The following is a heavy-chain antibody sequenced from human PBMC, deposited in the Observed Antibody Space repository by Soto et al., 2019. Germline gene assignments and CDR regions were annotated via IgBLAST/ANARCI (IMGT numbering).Heavy chain of an antibody. CDR1: GYTFTSYD. J-gene: IGHJ6*02. CDR2: MNPNSGNT. V-gene: IGHV1-8*01. Sequence: QVQLVQSGAEVKKPGASVKVSCKASGYTFTSYDINWVRQATGQGLEWMGWMNPNSGNTGHAQKFQRRDTMTRNTSISTAYMVLSSLRSRDMHVYSCSRAKNSYYMDVWGQGTTVTVSS. CDR3: SRAKNSYYMDV.